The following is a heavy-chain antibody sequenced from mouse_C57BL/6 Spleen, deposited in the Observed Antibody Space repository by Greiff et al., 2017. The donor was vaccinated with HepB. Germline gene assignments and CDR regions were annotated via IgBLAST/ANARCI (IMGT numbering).Heavy chain of an antibody. V-gene: IGHV1-82*01. Sequence: VQLQQSGPELVKPGASVKISCKASGYAFSSSWMNWVKQRPGKGLEWIGRIYPGDGDTNYNGKFKGKATLTADKSSSTAYMQLSSLTSEDSAVYFCARYSSGYTWFAYWGQGTLVTVSA. CDR3: ARYSSGYTWFAY. CDR2: IYPGDGDT. J-gene: IGHJ3*01. CDR1: GYAFSSSW. D-gene: IGHD3-2*02.